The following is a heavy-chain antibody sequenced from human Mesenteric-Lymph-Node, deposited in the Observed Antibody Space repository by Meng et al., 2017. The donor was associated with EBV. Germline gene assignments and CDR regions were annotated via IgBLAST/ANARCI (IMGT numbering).Heavy chain of an antibody. CDR2: INHSENT. V-gene: IGHV4-34*01. CDR1: GGSFSGYY. J-gene: IGHJ4*02. CDR3: ARAQHTSGWYVYFDY. D-gene: IGHD6-19*01. Sequence: QVQLQQWGAGLLKPSATLSLNCAVNGGSFSGYYWSWIRQSPGKGLEWIGEINHSENTNHNPSLESRVTMSVDTSKNHFSLRLNSVTAADTAVYYCARAQHTSGWYVYFDYWGQGTLVTVAS.